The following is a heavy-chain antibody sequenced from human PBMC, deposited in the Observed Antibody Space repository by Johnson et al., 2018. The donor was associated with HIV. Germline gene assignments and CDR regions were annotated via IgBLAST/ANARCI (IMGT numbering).Heavy chain of an antibody. CDR2: IRYDGSNK. J-gene: IGHJ3*02. CDR3: AKGVESITIFGVVIGAFDI. D-gene: IGHD3-3*01. V-gene: IGHV3-30*02. Sequence: VQLVESGGGVVQPGGSLRLSCAASGFTFSNYGMHWVRQAPGKGLEWVAFIRYDGSNKNYADSVKGRFTISRDNSKNTLYLQMNSLRAEDTAVYYCAKGVESITIFGVVIGAFDIWGQGTMVTVSS. CDR1: GFTFSNYG.